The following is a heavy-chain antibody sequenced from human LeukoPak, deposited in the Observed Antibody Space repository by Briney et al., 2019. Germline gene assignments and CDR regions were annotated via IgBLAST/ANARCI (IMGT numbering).Heavy chain of an antibody. CDR1: GGSFSGYY. CDR3: ARVRRYCSSTSCYNPGMDV. Sequence: PSETLSLTCAVYGGSFSGYYWSWIRQPPGKGLEWMGEINHSGSTNYNPSLKSRVTISVDTSKNQFSLKLSSVTAADTAVYYCARVRRYCSSTSCYNPGMDVWGQGTTVTVSS. J-gene: IGHJ6*02. V-gene: IGHV4-34*01. D-gene: IGHD2-2*02. CDR2: INHSGST.